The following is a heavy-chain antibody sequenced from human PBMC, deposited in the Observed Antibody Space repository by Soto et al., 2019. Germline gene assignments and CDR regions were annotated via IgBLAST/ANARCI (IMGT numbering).Heavy chain of an antibody. Sequence: QVQLVESGGGVVQPGKSLRLSCAASGFIFSDYGIHWVRQAPGKGLEWVALIWFDGSQKYYADSVKGRFTVSRDNTNKRGQLDMKGLRVEDSAIYYCAREGTVAGSQDFWGQGTLVTVSS. CDR3: AREGTVAGSQDF. J-gene: IGHJ4*02. CDR1: GFIFSDYG. D-gene: IGHD6-19*01. V-gene: IGHV3-33*01. CDR2: IWFDGSQK.